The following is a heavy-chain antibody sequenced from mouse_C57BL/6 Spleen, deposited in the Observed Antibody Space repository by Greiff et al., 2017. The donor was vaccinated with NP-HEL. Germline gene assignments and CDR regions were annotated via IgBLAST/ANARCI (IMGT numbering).Heavy chain of an antibody. V-gene: IGHV1-7*01. J-gene: IGHJ4*01. CDR1: GYTFTSYW. CDR2: INPSSGYT. D-gene: IGHD2-4*01. Sequence: QVHVKQSGAELAKPGASVKLSCKASGYTFTSYWMHWVKQRPGQGLEWIGYINPSSGYTKYNQKFKDKATLTADKSSSTAYMQLSSLTYEDSAVYYCANYDYDGYYAMDYWGQGTSVTVSS. CDR3: ANYDYDGYYAMDY.